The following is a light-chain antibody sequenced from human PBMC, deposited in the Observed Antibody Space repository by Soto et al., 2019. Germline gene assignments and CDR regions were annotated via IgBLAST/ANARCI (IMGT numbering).Light chain of an antibody. V-gene: IGKV3-15*01. CDR3: QQYNNWPLT. CDR2: ATS. Sequence: ERVMTQSPATLYVSPGERATLSCRASQSVSSNLAWYQQKPGQAPRLLIYATSTRATGIPARFSGSGSGTEFTLTISSLQSEDCAVYYCQQYNNWPLTFGGGTKVEVK. J-gene: IGKJ4*01. CDR1: QSVSSN.